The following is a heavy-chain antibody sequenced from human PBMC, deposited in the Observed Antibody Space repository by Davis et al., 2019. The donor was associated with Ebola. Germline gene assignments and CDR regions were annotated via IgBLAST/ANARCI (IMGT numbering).Heavy chain of an antibody. J-gene: IGHJ3*02. Sequence: GESLKISCKGSGYSFTSYWIGWVRQMPGKGLEWMGIIYPGDSDTRYSPSFQGQVTISADKSISTAYLQWSSLKASDTAMYYCARPVDSGSPLDAFDIWGQGTMVTVSS. CDR1: GYSFTSYW. V-gene: IGHV5-51*01. CDR3: ARPVDSGSPLDAFDI. D-gene: IGHD1-26*01. CDR2: IYPGDSDT.